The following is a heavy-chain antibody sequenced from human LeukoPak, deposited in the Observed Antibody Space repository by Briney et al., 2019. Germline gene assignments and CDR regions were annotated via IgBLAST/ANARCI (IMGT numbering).Heavy chain of an antibody. CDR2: IKQDGSEK. V-gene: IGHV3-7*01. D-gene: IGHD5-24*01. CDR3: ARDRGNGFNSYFFDY. J-gene: IGHJ4*02. Sequence: GGSLRLSCAASGFSDYAIHWVRQAPGKGLEWVANIKQDGSEKYSVDSVKGRFTISRDNAKNSLFLQMNSLRAEDTALYYCARDRGNGFNSYFFDYWGQGTLVTVSS. CDR1: GFSDYA.